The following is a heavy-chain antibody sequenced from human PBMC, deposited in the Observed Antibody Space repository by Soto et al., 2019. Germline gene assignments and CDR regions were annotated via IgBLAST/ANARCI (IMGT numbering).Heavy chain of an antibody. CDR1: GGSISSSSYY. D-gene: IGHD1-1*01. V-gene: IGHV4-39*01. CDR3: ARTLSTNYFGY. J-gene: IGHJ4*02. CDR2: SYYSGST. Sequence: SETLSLTCRCSGGSISSSSYYWGWIRQPPGKGLEWIGSSYYSGSTYYNPSLKSRVTISVDTSKNQFSLKLSSVTAADTAVYYCARTLSTNYFGYWGQGTLVTVSS.